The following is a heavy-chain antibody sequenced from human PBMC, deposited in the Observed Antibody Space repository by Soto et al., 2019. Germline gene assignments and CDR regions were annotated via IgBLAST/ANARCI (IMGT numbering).Heavy chain of an antibody. Sequence: VQLQQSGPGLVKPSQTLSLTCAISGDSVSSNHATWDWIRQSPSRGLEWLGRTYYRSKWYYDYALSVKSRITINPVTSDHQHSLQLNSVTCDDTALYYCVRLIGNSWLDSWGQGTLVTVSS. CDR3: VRLIGNSWLDS. CDR2: TYYRSKWYY. D-gene: IGHD3-16*01. V-gene: IGHV6-1*01. J-gene: IGHJ5*01. CDR1: GDSVSSNHAT.